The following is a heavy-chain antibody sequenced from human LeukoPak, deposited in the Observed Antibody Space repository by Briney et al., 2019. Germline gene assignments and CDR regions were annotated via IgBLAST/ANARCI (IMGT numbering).Heavy chain of an antibody. J-gene: IGHJ4*02. V-gene: IGHV3-23*01. D-gene: IGHD1-26*01. CDR2: FSGNGVDT. Sequence: GGSLRLSCAASGFTFSIYAMSWVRQAPGKGLEWVSAFSGNGVDTHYADSVEGRFTISRDNSKNTLYLQMNSLQAEDTALYYCAKSSNEWELNSFDYWGQGTLVPVSS. CDR3: AKSSNEWELNSFDY. CDR1: GFTFSIYA.